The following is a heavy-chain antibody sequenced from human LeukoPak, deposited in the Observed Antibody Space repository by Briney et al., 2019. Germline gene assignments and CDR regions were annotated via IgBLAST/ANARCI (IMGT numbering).Heavy chain of an antibody. V-gene: IGHV1-8*03. CDR3: ARRIAAAGTFHYYYYMDV. D-gene: IGHD6-13*01. CDR1: GGTFSSYA. J-gene: IGHJ6*03. CDR2: MNPNSGNT. Sequence: ASVKVSCKASGGTFSSYAISWVRQATGQGLEWMGWMNPNSGNTGYAQKFQGRVTITRNTSISTAYMELSSLRSEDTAVYYCARRIAAAGTFHYYYYMDVWGKGTTVTVSS.